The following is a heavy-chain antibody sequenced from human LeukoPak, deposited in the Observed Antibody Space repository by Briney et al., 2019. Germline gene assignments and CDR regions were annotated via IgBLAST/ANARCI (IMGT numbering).Heavy chain of an antibody. CDR2: IYHAGAT. Sequence: SETLSLTCTVSNFSITSNYYWVWIRQPPGKRLEWIGSIYHAGATFYNPSLQSRVTISLDTSNNQFSLKLSTVTAADTAVYYCARRLEVVISHDAFDIWGQGTMVTVSS. J-gene: IGHJ3*02. CDR3: ARRLEVVISHDAFDI. V-gene: IGHV4-38-2*02. CDR1: NFSITSNYY. D-gene: IGHD3-22*01.